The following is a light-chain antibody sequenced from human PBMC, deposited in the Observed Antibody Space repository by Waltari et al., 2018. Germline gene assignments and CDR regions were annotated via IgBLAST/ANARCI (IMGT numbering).Light chain of an antibody. V-gene: IGLV3-21*01. CDR1: NIGIKS. CDR2: YDS. Sequence: SYALTQPPSVSVAPGQTATITCGGDNIGIKSVHWYRQKPGQAPELVISYDSDRPSGTPERFSGSNSGNMATLTISRVEAGEEADYYCQVWDSSSDHWVFGGGTKLTVL. J-gene: IGLJ3*02. CDR3: QVWDSSSDHWV.